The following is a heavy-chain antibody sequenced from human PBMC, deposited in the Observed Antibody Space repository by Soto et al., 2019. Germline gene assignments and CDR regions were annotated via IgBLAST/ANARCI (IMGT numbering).Heavy chain of an antibody. CDR3: ARDLWGYCGTDCYPLDV. CDR2: MYNTGST. D-gene: IGHD2-21*02. CDR1: GGSISGYD. V-gene: IGHV4-59*01. J-gene: IGHJ6*02. Sequence: TPSLPCPVSGGSISGYDWSAVRQPPGPGLEWIGYMYNTGSTVYNPSFKSRVTISVDTSKNQFSLKLNSVTAADTAVYYCARDLWGYCGTDCYPLDVWGQGTTVTV.